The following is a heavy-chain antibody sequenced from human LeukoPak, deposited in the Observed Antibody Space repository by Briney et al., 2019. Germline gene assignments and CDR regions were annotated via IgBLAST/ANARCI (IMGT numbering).Heavy chain of an antibody. D-gene: IGHD3-10*01. CDR1: GYTFTDYF. CDR2: INPNSGGT. Sequence: ASVKVSCKASGYTFTDYFMHWVRQAPGQGLEWMGWINPNSGGTNYAQKFQGRVTMTRDTSISTAYMELSRLRSDDTAVYYCARVAIGFGTLNWGQGTLVTVSS. J-gene: IGHJ4*02. CDR3: ARVAIGFGTLN. V-gene: IGHV1-2*02.